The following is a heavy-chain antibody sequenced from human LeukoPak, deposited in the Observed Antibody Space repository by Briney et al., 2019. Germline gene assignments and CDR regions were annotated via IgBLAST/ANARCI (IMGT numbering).Heavy chain of an antibody. J-gene: IGHJ1*01. Sequence: ASVKVSCKASGYTFTIYAMHWVRQAPGQRLEWMGWINAGNGNTKYSQKFQGRVTITRDTSASTAYMELSSLRSEDTAVYYCARGGCSGGSCYWNQHWGQGTLVTVSS. V-gene: IGHV1-3*01. D-gene: IGHD2-15*01. CDR3: ARGGCSGGSCYWNQH. CDR1: GYTFTIYA. CDR2: INAGNGNT.